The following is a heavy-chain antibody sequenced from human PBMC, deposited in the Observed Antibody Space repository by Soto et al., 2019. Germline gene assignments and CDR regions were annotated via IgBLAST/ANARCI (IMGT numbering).Heavy chain of an antibody. CDR2: IYYSGST. V-gene: IGHV4-59*01. CDR1: GGSISSYY. CDR3: ARDSDYYGSGIRSYNWFDP. D-gene: IGHD3-10*01. J-gene: IGHJ5*02. Sequence: SETLSLTCTVSGGSISSYYWSWIRQPPGKGLEWIGYIYYSGSTNYNPSLKSRVTISVDTSKNQFSLKLSSVTAADTAVYYCARDSDYYGSGIRSYNWFDPWGQGTLVTVSS.